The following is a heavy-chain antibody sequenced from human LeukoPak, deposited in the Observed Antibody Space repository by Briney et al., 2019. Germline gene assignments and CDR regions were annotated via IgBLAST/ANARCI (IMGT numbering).Heavy chain of an antibody. J-gene: IGHJ4*02. Sequence: GGSLRLSCAASGFTFSDYYMSRIRQAPGKGLEWVSYISSSGSTIYYADSVKGRFTISSDKAKNSLYLQMNSLRAQATAHYYCAGDDGDYLDYWGQGTLVTVSS. CDR3: AGDDGDYLDY. CDR1: GFTFSDYY. D-gene: IGHD4-17*01. CDR2: ISSSGSTI. V-gene: IGHV3-11*04.